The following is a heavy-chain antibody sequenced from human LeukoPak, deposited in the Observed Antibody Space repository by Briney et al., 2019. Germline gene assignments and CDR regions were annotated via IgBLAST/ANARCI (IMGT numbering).Heavy chain of an antibody. CDR3: AREGMYYYDSSGYPDY. CDR1: GYTFTSYY. CDR2: INPSGGST. V-gene: IGHV1-46*01. D-gene: IGHD3-22*01. Sequence: ASVKVSCKASGYTFTSYYMHWVRQAPGQGLEWMGIINPSGGSTSYAQKSQGRVTMTRDTSTSTVYMELSSLRSEDTAVYYCAREGMYYYDSSGYPDYWGQGTLVTVSS. J-gene: IGHJ4*02.